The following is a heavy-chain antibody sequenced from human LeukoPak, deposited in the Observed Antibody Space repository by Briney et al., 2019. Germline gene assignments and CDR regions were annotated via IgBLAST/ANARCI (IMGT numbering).Heavy chain of an antibody. J-gene: IGHJ4*02. CDR2: IYHSGST. CDR3: ARDRGDGYDYFWDY. Sequence: SETLSLTCTVSGGSISSSSYYWGWIRQPPGKGLEWIGSIYHSGSTYYNPSLKSRVTISVDTSKNQFSLKLSSVTAADTAVYYCARDRGDGYDYFWDYWGQGTLVTVSS. D-gene: IGHD5-12*01. V-gene: IGHV4-39*07. CDR1: GGSISSSSYY.